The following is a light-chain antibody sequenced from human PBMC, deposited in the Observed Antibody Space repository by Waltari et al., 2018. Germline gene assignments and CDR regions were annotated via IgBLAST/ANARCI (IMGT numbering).Light chain of an antibody. Sequence: DVVMTQSPLSLPVTLGQPASISCRSSQSLVHSDGNTSVNWFQQRPGQSPRRLFYRVSNRDSGVPDRFSGSGSGTDFTLKISRVEAEDVGVYYCMQGTHWPWTFGQGTKVEIK. J-gene: IGKJ1*01. CDR1: QSLVHSDGNTS. CDR3: MQGTHWPWT. V-gene: IGKV2-30*02. CDR2: RVS.